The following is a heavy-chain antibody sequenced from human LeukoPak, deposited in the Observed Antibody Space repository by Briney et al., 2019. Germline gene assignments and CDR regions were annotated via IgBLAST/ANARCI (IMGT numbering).Heavy chain of an antibody. CDR1: GGSISSGSYY. J-gene: IGHJ4*02. CDR2: IYTSGST. V-gene: IGHV4-61*02. Sequence: PSQTLSLTCTVSGGSISSGSYYWSWIRQPAGKGLEWIGRIYTSGSTNYNPSLKSRVTISVDTSKNQFSLKLSSVTAADTAVYYCASNEYSSSSVDYWGQGTLVTVSS. CDR3: ASNEYSSSSVDY. D-gene: IGHD6-6*01.